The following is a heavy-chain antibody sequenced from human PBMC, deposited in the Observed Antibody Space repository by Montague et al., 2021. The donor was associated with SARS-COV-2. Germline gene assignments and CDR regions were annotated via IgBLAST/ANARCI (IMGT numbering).Heavy chain of an antibody. Sequence: SETLSLTCAVYGGSFSGYYWSWIRQPPGKGLEWIGEINHSGSTNYNPSLKSRVTISVDTSKNQFSLKLSSLTAADTAVYYCARGYQLRFLEWSSRQSTFDYWGQGTLVTVSS. CDR3: ARGYQLRFLEWSSRQSTFDY. CDR2: INHSGST. V-gene: IGHV4-34*01. J-gene: IGHJ4*02. CDR1: GGSFSGYY. D-gene: IGHD3-3*01.